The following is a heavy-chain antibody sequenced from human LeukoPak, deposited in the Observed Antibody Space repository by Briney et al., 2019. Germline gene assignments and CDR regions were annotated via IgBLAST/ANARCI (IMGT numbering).Heavy chain of an antibody. D-gene: IGHD3-16*01. CDR2: IGSSSSSI. CDR1: GFTFSSYS. V-gene: IGHV3-21*01. Sequence: PGGPLRLSCAGSGFTFSSYSMNWVRQAPGKGLEWVSSIGSSSSSIYYANSVKGRFTISRDNAKNSLYLQINSLRAEDTAVYYCAREFDEGFDYWGQGTLVTVSS. J-gene: IGHJ4*02. CDR3: AREFDEGFDY.